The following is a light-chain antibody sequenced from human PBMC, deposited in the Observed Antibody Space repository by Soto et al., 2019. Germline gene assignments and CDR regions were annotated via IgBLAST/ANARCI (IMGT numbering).Light chain of an antibody. CDR1: NNGSKN. J-gene: IGLJ1*01. V-gene: IGLV3-21*02. CDR3: QVWDSCSDHRSV. CDR2: DDS. Sequence: SYELTQPPSVSVAPGQTARITCGGNNNGSKNVHWYQQKPGQAPVLVVYDDSDRPSGIPERFSGSNPGNTATLTISRVEAGDEADYYCQVWDSCSDHRSVFGTGTKVTVL.